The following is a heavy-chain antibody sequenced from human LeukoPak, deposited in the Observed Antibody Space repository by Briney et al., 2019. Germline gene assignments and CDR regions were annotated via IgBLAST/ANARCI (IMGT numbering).Heavy chain of an antibody. J-gene: IGHJ3*02. D-gene: IGHD2-21*01. CDR2: INTRDNHA. CDR3: ARDVTVIGVDGQGTSFDI. V-gene: IGHV1-18*01. Sequence: ASVRVSCKASGYSFTTYGITWLRQAPGQGLERVGCINTRDNHALYVQNFLGRVTLTIDTSTSTAYMDLRSLRSDDTAVYYCARDVTVIGVDGQGTSFDIWGQGTVVTVSS. CDR1: GYSFTTYG.